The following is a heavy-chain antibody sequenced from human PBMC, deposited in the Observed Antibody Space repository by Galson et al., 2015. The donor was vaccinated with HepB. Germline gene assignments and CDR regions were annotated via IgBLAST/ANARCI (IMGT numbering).Heavy chain of an antibody. V-gene: IGHV4-30-4*01. D-gene: IGHD2-15*01. CDR1: GGSISSGDYY. J-gene: IGHJ4*02. CDR2: IYYSGST. Sequence: TLSLTCTVSGGSISSGDYYWSWIRQPPGKGLEWIGYIYYSGSTYYNPSLKSRVTISVDTSKNQFSLKLSSVTAADTAVYYCARGPVVVVAATRLTFDYWGQGTLVTVSS. CDR3: ARGPVVVVAATRLTFDY.